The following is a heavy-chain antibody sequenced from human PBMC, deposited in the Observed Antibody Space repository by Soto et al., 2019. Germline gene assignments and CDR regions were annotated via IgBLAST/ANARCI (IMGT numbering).Heavy chain of an antibody. J-gene: IGHJ3*02. Sequence: QLQLQESGPGLVKPSETLSLTCTAYGGSISSSSYYWGWIRQPPGKGLEWIGSILYSGITKDNPSLKSRVTISVDTSKNQFSLKMSSVTAADSAVYYCARHVRFYSSEDATPQYFDIWGQGTMVTVSS. CDR1: GGSISSSSYY. CDR2: ILYSGIT. D-gene: IGHD2-15*01. CDR3: ARHVRFYSSEDATPQYFDI. V-gene: IGHV4-39*01.